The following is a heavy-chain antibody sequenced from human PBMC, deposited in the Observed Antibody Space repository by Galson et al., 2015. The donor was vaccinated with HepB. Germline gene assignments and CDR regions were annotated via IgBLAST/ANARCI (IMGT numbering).Heavy chain of an antibody. J-gene: IGHJ4*02. Sequence: SLRLSCAASGLSVSGYGMHWVRQAPGKGLEWMAMISFDGSNKDYAGFVKGRFTISRDNSRNTVYLQMNSLREEDTAVYYCATAEAWGLDPYFEYWVQGTLVTVSS. CDR1: GLSVSGYG. V-gene: IGHV3-30*03. D-gene: IGHD7-27*01. CDR2: ISFDGSNK. CDR3: ATAEAWGLDPYFEY.